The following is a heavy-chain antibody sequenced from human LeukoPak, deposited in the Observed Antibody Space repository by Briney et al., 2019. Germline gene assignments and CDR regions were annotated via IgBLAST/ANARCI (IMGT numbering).Heavy chain of an antibody. Sequence: SQTLSLTCTVSGGSISSGGYYWSWIRQHPGKGLEWIGYIYYSGSTYYNPSLKSRVTISVDASKNQFSLKLSSVTAADTAVYYCARGRRLMVYANNWFDPWGQGTLVTVSS. CDR1: GGSISSGGYY. V-gene: IGHV4-31*03. CDR2: IYYSGST. CDR3: ARGRRLMVYANNWFDP. J-gene: IGHJ5*02. D-gene: IGHD2-8*01.